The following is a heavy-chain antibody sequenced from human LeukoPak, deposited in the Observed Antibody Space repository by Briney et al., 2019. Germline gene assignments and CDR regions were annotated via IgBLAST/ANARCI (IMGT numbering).Heavy chain of an antibody. V-gene: IGHV4-59*01. D-gene: IGHD2-2*01. Sequence: PSETLSLTCTVSGGSISSYYWSWIRQPPGKGLEWIGYIYYSGSTNYNPPLKSRVTISVDTSKNQFSLKLSSVTAADTAVYYCARGEVVPGYYYYMDVWGKGTTVTVSS. J-gene: IGHJ6*03. CDR2: IYYSGST. CDR3: ARGEVVPGYYYYMDV. CDR1: GGSISSYY.